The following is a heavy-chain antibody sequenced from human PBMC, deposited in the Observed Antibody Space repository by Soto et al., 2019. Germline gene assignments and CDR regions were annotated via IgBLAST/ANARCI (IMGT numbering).Heavy chain of an antibody. Sequence: ASVKGSCKASGYSFTSYAMHWVRQAPGQRLEWMGWINAGNGNTKYSQKFQGRVTITRDTSASTAYMELSSLRSEDTAVYYCARDGIAVAVNLDYSGQGTLVTVSS. D-gene: IGHD6-19*01. CDR1: GYSFTSYA. CDR3: ARDGIAVAVNLDY. CDR2: INAGNGNT. J-gene: IGHJ4*02. V-gene: IGHV1-3*01.